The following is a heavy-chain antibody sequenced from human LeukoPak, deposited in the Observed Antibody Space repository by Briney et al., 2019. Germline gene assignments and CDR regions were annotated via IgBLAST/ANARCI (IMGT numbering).Heavy chain of an antibody. CDR3: VRDKDIQGYRYGYYNESSGYADALDI. Sequence: GGSLRLSCIPPGFILDDYGMTGFRQAPAKGLEWVSGIYWNGGTTGYADSVKGRFTISRDKAKNSLYLQVKSMRAEDKALYYCVRDKDIQGYRYGYYNESSGYADALDIWGQGTMVTVSS. D-gene: IGHD5-18*01. CDR1: GFILDDYG. CDR2: IYWNGGTT. V-gene: IGHV3-20*04. J-gene: IGHJ3*02.